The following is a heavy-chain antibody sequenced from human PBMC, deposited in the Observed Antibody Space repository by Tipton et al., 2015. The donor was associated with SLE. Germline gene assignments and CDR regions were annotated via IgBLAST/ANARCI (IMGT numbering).Heavy chain of an antibody. D-gene: IGHD3/OR15-3a*01. J-gene: IGHJ4*02. CDR2: IKNSGSSI. V-gene: IGHV3-48*03. CDR1: GFTFNSYV. Sequence: SLRLSCAASGFTFNSYVMIWVRQAPGKGLECVAYIKNSGSSIYYAESVKGRFTISRDNANNSLYLQMHSLRAEDTAVYYCTRDLNWAVDYWGQGTMVTVSS. CDR3: TRDLNWAVDY.